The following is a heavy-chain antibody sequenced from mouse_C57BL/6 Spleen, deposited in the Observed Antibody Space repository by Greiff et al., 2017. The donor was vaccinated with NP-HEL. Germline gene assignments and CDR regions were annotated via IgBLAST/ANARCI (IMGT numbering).Heavy chain of an antibody. CDR1: GYAFSSSW. D-gene: IGHD2-3*01. J-gene: IGHJ4*01. V-gene: IGHV1-82*01. CDR3: ARWGDGYSYAMDY. CDR2: IYPGDGDT. Sequence: VKLQESGPELVKPGASVKISCKASGYAFSSSWMNWVKQRPGKGLEWIGRIYPGDGDTNYNGKFKGKATLTADKSSSTAYMQLSSLTSEDSAVYFCARWGDGYSYAMDYWGQGTSVTVSS.